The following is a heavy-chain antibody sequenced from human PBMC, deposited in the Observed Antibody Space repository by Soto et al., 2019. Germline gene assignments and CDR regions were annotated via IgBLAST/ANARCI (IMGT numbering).Heavy chain of an antibody. D-gene: IGHD2-15*01. Sequence: EVQLVESGGGLVQPGGSLRLSCSASGFSFSHYAMHWVRQAPGKGLEYVSEISSNGGNTYYADSVKGRYTISRDNSKNTLYLQISSLRAEDTAVYYCVKVWAGYYFDYWGQGSLVTVSS. CDR3: VKVWAGYYFDY. V-gene: IGHV3-64D*08. CDR2: ISSNGGNT. J-gene: IGHJ4*02. CDR1: GFSFSHYA.